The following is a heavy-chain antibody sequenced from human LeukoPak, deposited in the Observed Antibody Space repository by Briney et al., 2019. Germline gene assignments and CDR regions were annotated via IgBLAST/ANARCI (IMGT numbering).Heavy chain of an antibody. CDR3: ARRFDP. V-gene: IGHV3-48*03. CDR2: ISSSGSTT. Sequence: GGSLRLSCAASGFTFSSYEMNWVRQAPGKGLEWVSYISSSGSTTYYADSVKGRFTIPRDNSKNTLYLQMNSLRAEDTAVYYCARRFDPWGQGTLVTVSS. J-gene: IGHJ5*02. CDR1: GFTFSSYE.